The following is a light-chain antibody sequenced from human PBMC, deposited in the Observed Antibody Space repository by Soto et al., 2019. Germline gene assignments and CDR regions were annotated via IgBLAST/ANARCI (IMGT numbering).Light chain of an antibody. Sequence: SYELTQPPSVSVAPGQTARITCGGNNIASKSVHWYQHRPGQAPVLVVHDDSDRPSGIPERFSGSNSENTATLTITRVEAVDEADYYCQVWDTSNDHVXFGGGXKLTVL. V-gene: IGLV3-21*02. CDR1: NIASKS. J-gene: IGLJ2*01. CDR3: QVWDTSNDHVX. CDR2: DDS.